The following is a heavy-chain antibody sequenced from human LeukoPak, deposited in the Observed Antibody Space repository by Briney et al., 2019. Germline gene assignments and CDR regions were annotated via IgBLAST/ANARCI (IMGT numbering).Heavy chain of an antibody. CDR2: IYHSGST. CDR1: GYSISSGYY. J-gene: IGHJ3*02. CDR3: ARVRRITIFGVVINMSGAFDI. D-gene: IGHD3-3*01. V-gene: IGHV4-38-2*02. Sequence: NSSETLSLTCTVSGYSISSGYYWGWIRQPPGKGLEWIGSIYHSGSTYYNPSLKSRVTISVDTSKNQFSLKLSSVTAADTAVYYCARVRRITIFGVVINMSGAFDIWGQGTMVTVSS.